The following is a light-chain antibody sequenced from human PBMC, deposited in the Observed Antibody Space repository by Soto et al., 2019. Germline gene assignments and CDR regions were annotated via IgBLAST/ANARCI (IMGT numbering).Light chain of an antibody. CDR1: SSDVGGYNY. Sequence: QSALTQPASVSGSPGQSITISCTGTSSDVGGYNYVSWYQQHPGNAPNLMIYEVSNRPSGVSNRFSGSKSGNTASLTISGLQAEDEADYYCSSYTSSFYVFGTGTKVTVL. CDR2: EVS. V-gene: IGLV2-14*01. CDR3: SSYTSSFYV. J-gene: IGLJ1*01.